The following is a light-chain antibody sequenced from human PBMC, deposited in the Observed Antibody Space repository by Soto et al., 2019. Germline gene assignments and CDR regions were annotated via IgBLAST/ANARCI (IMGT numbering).Light chain of an antibody. CDR3: QQYYSYPPT. J-gene: IGKJ1*01. CDR1: LSISRY. V-gene: IGKV1-9*01. Sequence: DIELTQSPSSLSASVGDRVIITCRASLSISRYLAWYQQKPGKAPKLLIYAASTLQSGVPSRFSGSGSGTDFTLTISCLQSEDFATYYCQQYYSYPPTFGQGTKVDIK. CDR2: AAS.